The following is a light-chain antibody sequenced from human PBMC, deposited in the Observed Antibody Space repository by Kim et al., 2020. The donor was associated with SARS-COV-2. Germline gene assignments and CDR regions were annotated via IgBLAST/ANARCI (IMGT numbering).Light chain of an antibody. Sequence: SGSPGQAITISCTGTSNYVSWYQQHPGKAPKLMIFDVSDRPSGVSNRFSGSKSGNTASLTISGLRAEDEAAYYCSSYTSRSNFGVFGGGTQLTVL. J-gene: IGLJ2*01. V-gene: IGLV2-14*03. CDR3: SSYTSRSNFGV. CDR2: DVS. CDR1: SNY.